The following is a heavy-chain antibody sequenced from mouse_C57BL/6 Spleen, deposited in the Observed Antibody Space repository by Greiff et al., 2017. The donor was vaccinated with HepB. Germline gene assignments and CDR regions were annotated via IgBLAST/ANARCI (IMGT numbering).Heavy chain of an antibody. CDR1: GYTFTSYW. V-gene: IGHV1-72*01. Sequence: VQLQQPGAELVKPGASVKLSCKASGYTFTSYWLHWVKQRPGRGLEWIGRIDPNSGGTKYNEKFKSKATLTVDKPSSTAYMQISSLTSEDSAVYYCARWFYDGYVYAMDYWGQGTSVTVSS. D-gene: IGHD2-3*01. CDR3: ARWFYDGYVYAMDY. CDR2: IDPNSGGT. J-gene: IGHJ4*01.